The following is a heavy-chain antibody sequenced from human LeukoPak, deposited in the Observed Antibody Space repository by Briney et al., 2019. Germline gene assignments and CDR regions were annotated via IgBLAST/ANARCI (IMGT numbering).Heavy chain of an antibody. CDR2: IRSKAYGGTT. V-gene: IGHV3-49*03. Sequence: PGRSLRLSCTASGFTFGDYGMSWFRQAPGKGLEWVSFIRSKAYGGTTEYAASVKGRFTISRDDSKSIAYLQMNSLKTEDTAVYYCTRVIVVVITPNYFDYWGQGTLVTVSS. D-gene: IGHD3-22*01. J-gene: IGHJ4*02. CDR3: TRVIVVVITPNYFDY. CDR1: GFTFGDYG.